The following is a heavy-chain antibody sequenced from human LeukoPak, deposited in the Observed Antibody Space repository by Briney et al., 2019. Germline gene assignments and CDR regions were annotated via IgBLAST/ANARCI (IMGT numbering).Heavy chain of an antibody. V-gene: IGHV3-23*01. CDR2: IRGSGGST. CDR3: AKDASAYSGSYWGEFDY. J-gene: IGHJ4*02. D-gene: IGHD1-26*01. Sequence: GGSLRLSCAASGFTFSSYAMSWVRQAPGKGLEWVSAIRGSGGSTYHADSVKGRFTISRDNSKNTLYLQMNSLRAEDTAVYCCAKDASAYSGSYWGEFDYWGQGTLVTVSS. CDR1: GFTFSSYA.